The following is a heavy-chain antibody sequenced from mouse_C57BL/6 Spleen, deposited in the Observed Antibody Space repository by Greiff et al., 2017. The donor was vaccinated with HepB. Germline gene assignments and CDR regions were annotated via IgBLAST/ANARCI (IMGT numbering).Heavy chain of an antibody. CDR1: GYSFTGYY. Sequence: VQLQQSGPELVKPGASVKISCKASGYSFTGYYMNWVKQSPEKSLEWIGEINPSTGGTTYNQKFKAKATLTVDKSSSTAYMQLKSLTSEDSAVYYCARFSGYFYYWGQGTTLTVSS. D-gene: IGHD3-1*01. J-gene: IGHJ2*01. V-gene: IGHV1-42*01. CDR3: ARFSGYFYY. CDR2: INPSTGGT.